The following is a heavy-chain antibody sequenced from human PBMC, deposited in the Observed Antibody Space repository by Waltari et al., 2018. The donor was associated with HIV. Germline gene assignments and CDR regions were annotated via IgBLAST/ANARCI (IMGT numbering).Heavy chain of an antibody. CDR1: TYTFRDTW. V-gene: IGHV5-51*01. CDR3: ARLVGKGSTDAFDV. Sequence: EVQLVQSGPAVKKPGESLRISCQTSTYTFRDTWNGWVPQLPGKGLEWMGIIYPGDSATRYSPSFQGQVTISADKSISTAYLQWNRLKASDTAMYYCARLVGKGSTDAFDVWGQGTMVTVSS. D-gene: IGHD2-8*02. J-gene: IGHJ3*01. CDR2: IYPGDSAT.